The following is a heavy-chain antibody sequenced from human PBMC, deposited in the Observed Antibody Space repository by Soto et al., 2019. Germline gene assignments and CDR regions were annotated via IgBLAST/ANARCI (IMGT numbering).Heavy chain of an antibody. V-gene: IGHV3-30-3*01. CDR1: GDSFCSYA. Sequence: PCGCLRMSWAACGDSFCSYAIHWLCQTQGKALAWVAVISYDGSNKYYADSVKGRFTISRDNSKNTLYLQMNSLRAEDTAVYYCARDRGGGYCSGGSCFFYGMDVWGQGTTVTVSS. D-gene: IGHD2-15*01. J-gene: IGHJ6*02. CDR3: ARDRGGGYCSGGSCFFYGMDV. CDR2: ISYDGSNK.